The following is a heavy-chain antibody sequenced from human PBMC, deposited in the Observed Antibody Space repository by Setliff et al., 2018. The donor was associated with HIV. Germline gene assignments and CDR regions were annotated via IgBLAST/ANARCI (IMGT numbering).Heavy chain of an antibody. CDR3: VRGIVGASVFNY. CDR2: ISPDGSVI. Sequence: PVGSLRLSCAASGFTFGSQWMHWVRQAPGKGLVWVSRISPDGSVINYAGSVKGRFTISRDNAKNTLYLQMNGLRAEDTAVYYRVRGIVGASVFNYWGQGTQVTVSS. V-gene: IGHV3-74*01. D-gene: IGHD1-26*01. J-gene: IGHJ4*02. CDR1: GFTFGSQW.